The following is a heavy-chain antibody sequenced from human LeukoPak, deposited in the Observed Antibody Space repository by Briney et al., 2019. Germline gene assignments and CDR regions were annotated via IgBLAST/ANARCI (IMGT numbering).Heavy chain of an antibody. D-gene: IGHD3-9*01. Sequence: PSETLSLTCAVYGGSFSGYYWSWIRQPPGKGLEGIGEINHSGSTNNNPSLKSRVTISVDTSKNQVSLELSSVTAADTAVYYCARGSYDILTGYRSNFDYWGQGTLVTVSS. CDR3: ARGSYDILTGYRSNFDY. J-gene: IGHJ4*02. CDR2: INHSGST. CDR1: GGSFSGYY. V-gene: IGHV4-34*01.